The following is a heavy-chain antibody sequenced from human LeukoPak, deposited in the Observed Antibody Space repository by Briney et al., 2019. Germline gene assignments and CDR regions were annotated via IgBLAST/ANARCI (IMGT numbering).Heavy chain of an antibody. CDR1: GGSFSGYY. J-gene: IGHJ4*02. Sequence: SETLSLTCAVYGGSFSGYYWSWIRQPPGKGLEWIGEINHSGSTNYNPSLKSRVTISVDTSKNQFSLKLSSVTAADTAVYYCARGRYYYDSSGYYYLVYYFDYWGQGTLVTVSS. D-gene: IGHD3-22*01. CDR2: INHSGST. V-gene: IGHV4-34*01. CDR3: ARGRYYYDSSGYYYLVYYFDY.